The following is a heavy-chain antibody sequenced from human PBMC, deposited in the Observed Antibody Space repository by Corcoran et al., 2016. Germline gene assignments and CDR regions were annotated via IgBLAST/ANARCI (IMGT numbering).Heavy chain of an antibody. V-gene: IGHV5-51*01. CDR1: GYIFINYW. J-gene: IGHJ3*02. Sequence: EVQLVQSGAEVKKPGESLKISCKGSGYIFINYWIGWVRQMPGKGLEWMGIIYPGDSDTRYSPSFQGQVTISADKSISTAYLQWTTLKASDTAMYYCARCLGSIAPPSDAFDIWGQGTMVTVSS. CDR3: ARCLGSIAPPSDAFDI. CDR2: IYPGDSDT. D-gene: IGHD6-6*01.